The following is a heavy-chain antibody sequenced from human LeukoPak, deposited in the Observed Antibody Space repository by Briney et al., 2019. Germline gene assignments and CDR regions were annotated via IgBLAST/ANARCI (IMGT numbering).Heavy chain of an antibody. Sequence: PGRSLRLSCAASGFTFSSYAMHWVRQAPGKGLEWVALISYDGSNKYYADSVKGRFTISRDNSKSTLYLQMNSLRAEDTPVYYCARFYANEWELPHWGQGTLVTVSS. D-gene: IGHD1-26*01. V-gene: IGHV3-30*04. CDR1: GFTFSSYA. CDR3: ARFYANEWELPH. J-gene: IGHJ4*02. CDR2: ISYDGSNK.